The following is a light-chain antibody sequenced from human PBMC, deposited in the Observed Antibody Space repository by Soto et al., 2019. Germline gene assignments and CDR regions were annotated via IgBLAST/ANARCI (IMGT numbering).Light chain of an antibody. J-gene: IGKJ5*01. Sequence: EIVLTQSPGTLSLSPRERATLSCRASQSVGSNYLAWYQQTPDQAPRLLIHGASTRATGIPDRFSGSGSGSDFTLTLSRLGSEDSAVYYCHQYASSPLTFGQGTRLEIK. CDR3: HQYASSPLT. V-gene: IGKV3-20*01. CDR1: QSVGSNY. CDR2: GAS.